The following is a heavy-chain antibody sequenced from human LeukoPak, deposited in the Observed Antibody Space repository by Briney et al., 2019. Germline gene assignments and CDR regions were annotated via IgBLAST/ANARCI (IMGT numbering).Heavy chain of an antibody. V-gene: IGHV3-48*01. CDR3: ARELYCSGGSCYVG. CDR2: ISSSSSTI. Sequence: GGSLRLSCAASGFSFSSYAMTWVRQAPGKGLEWVSYISSSSSTIYYADSVKGRFTISRDNAKNSLYPQMNSLRAEDTAVYYCARELYCSGGSCYVGWGQGTLVTVSS. D-gene: IGHD2-15*01. J-gene: IGHJ4*02. CDR1: GFSFSSYA.